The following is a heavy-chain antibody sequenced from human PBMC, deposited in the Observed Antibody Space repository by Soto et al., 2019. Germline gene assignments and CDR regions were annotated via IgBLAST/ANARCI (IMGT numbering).Heavy chain of an antibody. J-gene: IGHJ6*02. V-gene: IGHV1-58*01. Sequence: ASVKVSCKASGFTFTSSAVQWVRQARGQRLEWIGWIVVGSGNTNYAQKFQERVTITRDMSTSTAYMELSSLRSEDTAVYYCAALLLTPGHDHYCMDVRGQGTTVTVSS. CDR2: IVVGSGNT. CDR3: AALLLTPGHDHYCMDV. D-gene: IGHD2-15*01. CDR1: GFTFTSSA.